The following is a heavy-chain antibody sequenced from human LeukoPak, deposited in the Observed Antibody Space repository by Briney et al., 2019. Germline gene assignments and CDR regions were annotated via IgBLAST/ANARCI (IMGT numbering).Heavy chain of an antibody. D-gene: IGHD4-17*01. J-gene: IGHJ4*02. CDR3: ARVQMTTVMVGIDY. CDR2: IYYSGST. V-gene: IGHV4-31*03. Sequence: PSQTLSLTCTVSGGSISSGGYYWSWIRQHPGKGLEWIGYIYYSGSTYYNPSLKSRVTISVDTSKNQFSLKLSSVTAADTAVYYCARVQMTTVMVGIDYWGQGTLVTVPS. CDR1: GGSISSGGYY.